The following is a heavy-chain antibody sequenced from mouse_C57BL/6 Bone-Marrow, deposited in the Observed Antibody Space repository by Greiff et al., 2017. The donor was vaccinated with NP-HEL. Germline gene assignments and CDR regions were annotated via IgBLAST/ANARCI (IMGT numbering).Heavy chain of an antibody. CDR1: GYAFTNYL. J-gene: IGHJ2*01. CDR2: INPGSGGT. CDR3: ARGRYGNYPYYFDY. V-gene: IGHV1-54*01. Sequence: VQLQQSGAELVRPGTSVKVSCKASGYAFTNYLIEWVKQRPGQGLEWIGVINPGSGGTNYNEKFKGKATLTADKSSSTAYMQLSSLTSEDSAVYFCARGRYGNYPYYFDYWGQGTTLTVSS. D-gene: IGHD2-10*02.